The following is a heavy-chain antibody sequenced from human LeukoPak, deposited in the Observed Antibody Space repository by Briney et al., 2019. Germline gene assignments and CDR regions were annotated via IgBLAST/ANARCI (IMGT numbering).Heavy chain of an antibody. CDR1: GGSLSGDY. D-gene: IGHD3-10*01. J-gene: IGHJ6*03. CDR2: ISDSGGGSA. Sequence: PSETLSLTCTVYGGSLSGDYWSWIRQPPGKGLEWIGEISDSGGGSADYNPSLRSRVSISVDTSKDQFSLNLSSVTAADTAVYFCARGRLWFGELSGVYCHYMDVWGKGTTVTVSS. CDR3: ARGRLWFGELSGVYCHYMDV. V-gene: IGHV4-34*01.